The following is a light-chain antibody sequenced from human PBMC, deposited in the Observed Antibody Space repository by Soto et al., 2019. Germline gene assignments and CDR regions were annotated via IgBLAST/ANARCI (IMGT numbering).Light chain of an antibody. CDR1: QSVSSN. V-gene: IGKV3-15*01. CDR2: GAS. CDR3: QQYNNWPIT. J-gene: IGKJ5*01. Sequence: EIVMTQSPATRSVFPGERATLSCRASQSVSSNLAWYQQKPGQAPRLLIYGASTRATGIPARFSGSGSGTEFTLTISSLQSEDFAVYYCQQYNNWPITFGQGTRLEIK.